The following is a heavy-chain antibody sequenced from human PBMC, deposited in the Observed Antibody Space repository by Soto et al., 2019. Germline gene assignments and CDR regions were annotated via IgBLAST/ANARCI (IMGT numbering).Heavy chain of an antibody. CDR2: ITGSGGIT. CDR3: AKHTTFYFARTGPGDYFDS. D-gene: IGHD3-22*01. CDR1: GFTFSSNA. Sequence: GGSLRLSCAASGFTFSSNAMSWVRRAPGKGLEWVSGITGSGGITDYADSVKGQFTISRDNSRNTLYLQMNYLRVEDTAVYFCAKHTTFYFARTGPGDYFDSWGQGTLVTVSS. V-gene: IGHV3-23*01. J-gene: IGHJ4*02.